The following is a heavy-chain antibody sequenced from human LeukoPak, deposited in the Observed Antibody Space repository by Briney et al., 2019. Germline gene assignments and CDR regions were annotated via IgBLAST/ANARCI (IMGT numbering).Heavy chain of an antibody. Sequence: SETLSLTCAVYGGSFSGYYWSWIRQPPGKGLEWIGEINHSGSTNYNPSLKSRVTISVDTSKNQFSLKLSSVTAADTAVYYCARDGYYYDSRRRRRALDIWGQGTMVTVSS. J-gene: IGHJ3*02. CDR3: ARDGYYYDSRRRRRALDI. V-gene: IGHV4-34*01. CDR1: GGSFSGYY. D-gene: IGHD3-22*01. CDR2: INHSGST.